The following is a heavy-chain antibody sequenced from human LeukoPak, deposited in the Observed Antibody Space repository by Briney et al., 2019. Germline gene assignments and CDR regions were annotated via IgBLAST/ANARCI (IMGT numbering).Heavy chain of an antibody. CDR3: ARGYSYGPYYYYYYMDV. D-gene: IGHD5-18*01. J-gene: IGHJ6*03. Sequence: SETLSLTCTVSGGSISSLYWSWIRQPPGKGLEWIGYIYYSGSTNYNPSLKSRVTISVDTSKNQFSLKLSSVTAADTAVYYCARGYSYGPYYYYYYMDVWGKGTTVTVSS. CDR2: IYYSGST. CDR1: GGSISSLY. V-gene: IGHV4-59*01.